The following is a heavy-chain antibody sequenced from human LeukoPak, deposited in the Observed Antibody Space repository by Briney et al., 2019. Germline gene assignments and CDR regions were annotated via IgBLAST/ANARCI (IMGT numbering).Heavy chain of an antibody. CDR3: ARDLGEYSGYDSDY. D-gene: IGHD5-12*01. CDR2: IYSGGST. CDR1: GFTVSSYY. Sequence: GGSLRLSCAASGFTVSSYYMSWVRQAPGKGLEWVSVIYSGGSTYYADTAKGQFTNSIDNSKNTLYVQVNGLRAGDTAVYYCARDLGEYSGYDSDYWGKGTLVTVSS. V-gene: IGHV3-66*02. J-gene: IGHJ4*02.